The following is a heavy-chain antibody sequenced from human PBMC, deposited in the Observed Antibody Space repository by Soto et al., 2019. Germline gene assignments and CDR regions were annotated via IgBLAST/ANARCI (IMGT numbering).Heavy chain of an antibody. Sequence: LRLSCAASGFTFDDYTMHWVRQAPGKGLEWVSLISWDGGSTYYADSVKGRFTISRDNSKNSLYLQMNSLRTEDTALYYCAAGEGRSYGMDVWGQGTTVTVSS. D-gene: IGHD3-10*01. V-gene: IGHV3-43*01. CDR1: GFTFDDYT. CDR3: AAGEGRSYGMDV. J-gene: IGHJ6*02. CDR2: ISWDGGST.